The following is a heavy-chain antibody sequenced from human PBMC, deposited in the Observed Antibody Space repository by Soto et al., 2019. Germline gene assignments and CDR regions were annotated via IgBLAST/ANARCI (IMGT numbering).Heavy chain of an antibody. J-gene: IGHJ5*02. CDR1: GFNFDDHA. V-gene: IGHV3-9*01. CDR2: ISWNSVTI. CDR3: VRSSGSQPRAGWFDP. D-gene: IGHD1-26*01. Sequence: EVQLVESGGGLAQPGWSRRLSCAASGFNFDDHAMHWVRQTPGKGLEWVSGISWNSVTINYADSTKGRFTISRDNAKRTLYLQMNNLRPADTAMYFCVRSSGSQPRAGWFDPWGQGTLVTVS.